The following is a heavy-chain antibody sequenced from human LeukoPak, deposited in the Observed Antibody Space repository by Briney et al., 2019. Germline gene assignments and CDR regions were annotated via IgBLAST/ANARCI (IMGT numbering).Heavy chain of an antibody. CDR2: IIPIFGTA. Sequence: SVKVSCKASGGTFSSYAISWVRQAPGQGLEWMGGIIPIFGTANYAQKFQGRVTITADESTSTAYMELSSLRSVDTAVYYCARDSGGSRPVGAFDIWGQGTMVTVSS. CDR3: ARDSGGSRPVGAFDI. J-gene: IGHJ3*02. CDR1: GGTFSSYA. V-gene: IGHV1-69*13. D-gene: IGHD1-26*01.